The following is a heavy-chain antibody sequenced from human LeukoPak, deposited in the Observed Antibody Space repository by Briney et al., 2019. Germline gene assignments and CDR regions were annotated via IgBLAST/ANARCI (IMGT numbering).Heavy chain of an antibody. D-gene: IGHD3-22*01. CDR1: GFTFGSYG. CDR2: ITPNADRA. CDR3: AIMHGYYDGSGYWVQ. Sequence: PGGPLRLSCAASGFTFGSYGMSWVRQAPGKGLEWVSFITPNADRASYADSVKGRFTISRDNPRNTLYMQMNSLRDEDTAVYYCAIMHGYYDGSGYWVQWGQGTLGTVSS. J-gene: IGHJ1*01. V-gene: IGHV3-23*01.